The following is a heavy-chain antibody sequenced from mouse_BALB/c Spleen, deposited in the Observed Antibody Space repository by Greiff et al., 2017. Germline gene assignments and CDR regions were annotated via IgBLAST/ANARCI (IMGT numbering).Heavy chain of an antibody. CDR3: ARRYCNHYYAMDY. CDR2: ISTYYGDA. V-gene: IGHV1S137*01. D-gene: IGHD2-10*02. J-gene: IGHJ4*01. CDR1: GYTFTDYA. Sequence: QVQLQQSGAELVRPGVSVKISCKGSGYTFTDYAMHWVKQSHAKSLEWIGVISTYYGDASYNQKFKGKATMTVDKSSSTAYMELARLTSEDSAIYYCARRYCNHYYAMDYWGQGTSVTVSS.